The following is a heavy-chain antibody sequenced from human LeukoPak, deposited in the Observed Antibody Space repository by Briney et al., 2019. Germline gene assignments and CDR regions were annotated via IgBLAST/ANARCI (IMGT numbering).Heavy chain of an antibody. CDR3: ARDRYSGYDTDAFDI. CDR1: GGTFSSYA. V-gene: IGHV1-69*13. Sequence: GASVKVSCKASGGTFSSYAISWVRQAPGQGLEWMGGIIPIFGTANYAQKFQGRVTITADESTSTAYMELSSLRSEDTAVYYCARDRYSGYDTDAFDIWGQGTMVTVSS. J-gene: IGHJ3*02. D-gene: IGHD5-12*01. CDR2: IIPIFGTA.